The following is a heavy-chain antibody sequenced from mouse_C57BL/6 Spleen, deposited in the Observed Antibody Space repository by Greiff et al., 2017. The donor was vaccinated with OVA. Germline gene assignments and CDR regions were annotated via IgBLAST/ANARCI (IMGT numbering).Heavy chain of an antibody. D-gene: IGHD2-5*01. CDR1: GYTFTTYP. CDR3: ARDYSNYGGFAY. Sequence: LVESGAELVKPGASVKMSCKASGYTFTTYPIEWMKQNHGKSLEWIGNFHPYNDDTKYNEKFKGKATLTVEKSSSTVYLELSRLTSDDSAVYYCARDYSNYGGFAYWGQGTLVTVSA. CDR2: FHPYNDDT. V-gene: IGHV1-47*01. J-gene: IGHJ3*01.